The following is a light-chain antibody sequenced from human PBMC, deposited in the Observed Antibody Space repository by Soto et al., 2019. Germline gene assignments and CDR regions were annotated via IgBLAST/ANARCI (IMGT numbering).Light chain of an antibody. CDR2: GAS. J-gene: IGKJ2*01. V-gene: IGKV3-20*01. Sequence: EIVLTQSPGTLSLSPGERATLSCRASQSVSSSYLAWYQHKPGQAPRLLTYGASSRATGIPARFSGSGSGTDFTLTISRLEPEDFAVYYCQQYGSSPHTFGQGTKLEIK. CDR3: QQYGSSPHT. CDR1: QSVSSSY.